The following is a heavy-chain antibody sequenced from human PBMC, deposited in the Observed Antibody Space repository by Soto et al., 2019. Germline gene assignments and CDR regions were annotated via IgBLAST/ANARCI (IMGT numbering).Heavy chain of an antibody. V-gene: IGHV1-18*01. Sequence: GASVKVSCKASGYTFTSYGISWVRQAPGKGLEWMGWISAYNGNTNYAQKLQGRVTMTTDTSTSTAYMELRSLRSDDTAVYYCARVRIRYGDYGGGNWFDPWGQGTLVTVSS. CDR3: ARVRIRYGDYGGGNWFDP. J-gene: IGHJ5*02. CDR2: ISAYNGNT. D-gene: IGHD4-17*01. CDR1: GYTFTSYG.